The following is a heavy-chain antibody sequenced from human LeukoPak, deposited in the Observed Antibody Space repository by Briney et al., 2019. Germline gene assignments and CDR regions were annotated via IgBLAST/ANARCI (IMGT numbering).Heavy chain of an antibody. V-gene: IGHV1-46*01. CDR1: GYTFTGYY. CDR3: ARRPGSSRYYYYGMDV. D-gene: IGHD1-14*01. J-gene: IGHJ6*02. Sequence: GASVKVSCKASGYTFTGYYMHRVRQAPGQGLEWMGIINPSGGSTSYAQKFQGRVTMTRDTSTSTVYMELSSLRSEDTAVYYCARRPGSSRYYYYGMDVWGQGTTVTVSS. CDR2: INPSGGST.